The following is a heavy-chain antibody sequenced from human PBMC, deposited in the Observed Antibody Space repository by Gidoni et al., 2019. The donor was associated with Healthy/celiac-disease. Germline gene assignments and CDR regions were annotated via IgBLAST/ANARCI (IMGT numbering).Heavy chain of an antibody. CDR2: IYPGDSDT. D-gene: IGHD6-6*01. J-gene: IGHJ5*02. V-gene: IGHV5-51*01. Sequence: EVHLAQSGAEVQTPGESLKISCQGPGYTFTSYWIGWVRQIPGKGLEWMGIIYPGDSDTRYSPSFQGQVTISADKSISTAYLQWSSLKASDTAMYYCARGGIAARPSWFDPWGQGTLVTVSS. CDR1: GYTFTSYW. CDR3: ARGGIAARPSWFDP.